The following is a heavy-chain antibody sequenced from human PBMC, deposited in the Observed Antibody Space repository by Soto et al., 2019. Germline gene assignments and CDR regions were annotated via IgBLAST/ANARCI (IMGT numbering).Heavy chain of an antibody. CDR3: ASDYTSRSYRFDY. Sequence: SETLSLTCTVSGGSISSGGYFWSWIRLPPGRGLEWIGNIFYSGTTYYNPSLKSRVTISIDMSKDQFSLKLNSVTAADTAVYYCASDYTSRSYRFDYWGQGALVTVSS. J-gene: IGHJ4*02. D-gene: IGHD3-10*01. V-gene: IGHV4-30-4*08. CDR1: GGSISSGGYF. CDR2: IFYSGTT.